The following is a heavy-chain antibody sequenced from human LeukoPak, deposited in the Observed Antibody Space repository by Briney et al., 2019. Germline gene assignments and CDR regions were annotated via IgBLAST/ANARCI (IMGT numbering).Heavy chain of an antibody. D-gene: IGHD3-9*01. CDR1: SGSISSSSYY. V-gene: IGHV4-39*01. J-gene: IGHJ4*02. CDR3: ARQPTYYDTLTGYYKPSVTFDY. Sequence: SETLSLTCTVSSGSISSSSYYWGWLRQPPGKGLEWIGSIYYSGSTYYNPSLKSRVTISVDTSNNAFSLKLTFVTAADTAVYYCARQPTYYDTLTGYYKPSVTFDYWGQGTLVTVSA. CDR2: IYYSGST.